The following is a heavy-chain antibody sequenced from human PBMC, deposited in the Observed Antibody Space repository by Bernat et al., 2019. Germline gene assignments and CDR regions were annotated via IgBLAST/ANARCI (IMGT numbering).Heavy chain of an antibody. Sequence: QVQLVESGGGLVKPGGSLRLSCAASGFTFSDYYMSWIRQAPGKGLEWVSYISSSSSYTNYADSVKGRFTISRDNAKNSLYLQMNSLRAEDTAVYYCASGVHCGDYRNAFDIWGQGTMVTVSS. CDR1: GFTFSDYY. V-gene: IGHV3-11*05. J-gene: IGHJ3*02. D-gene: IGHD4-17*01. CDR2: ISSSSSYT. CDR3: ASGVHCGDYRNAFDI.